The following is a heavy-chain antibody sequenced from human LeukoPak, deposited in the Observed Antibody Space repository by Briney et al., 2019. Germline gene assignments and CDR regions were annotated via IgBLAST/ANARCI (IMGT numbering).Heavy chain of an antibody. CDR3: ARDVSPAASFDY. CDR2: ISAYNGNT. J-gene: IGHJ4*02. CDR1: GYTFTSYG. V-gene: IGHV1-18*01. D-gene: IGHD2-2*01. Sequence: GASVKVSCKASGYTFTSYGISWVRQAPGQGLEWMGWISAYNGNTNYAQKLQGRVTITADESTSTAYMELSSLRSEDTAVYYCARDVSPAASFDYWGQGTLVTVSS.